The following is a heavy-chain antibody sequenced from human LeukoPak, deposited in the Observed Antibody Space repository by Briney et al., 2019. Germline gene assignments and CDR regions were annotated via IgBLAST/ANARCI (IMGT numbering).Heavy chain of an antibody. V-gene: IGHV4-4*07. CDR1: GGSISSYY. J-gene: IGHJ6*02. CDR3: ARGSTYYDFWSGYRKPFYYYYGMDV. D-gene: IGHD3-3*01. CDR2: IYTSGST. Sequence: SETLSLTCTVSGGSISSYYWSWIRQPAGKGLEWIGRIYTSGSTNYNPSLKSRVTMSVDTSKNQLSLKLSSVTAADTAVYYCARGSTYYDFWSGYRKPFYYYYGMDVWGQGTTVTVSS.